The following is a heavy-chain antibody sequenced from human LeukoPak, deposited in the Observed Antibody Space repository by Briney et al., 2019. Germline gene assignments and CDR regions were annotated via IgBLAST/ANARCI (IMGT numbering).Heavy chain of an antibody. Sequence: SETLSLTCTVSGGSISSSSYYWGWIRQPPGKGLEWIGSIYYSGSTYYNPSLKSRVTISVDTSKNQFSLKLSSVTAADTAVYYCARGSGAFDVWGQGTLVIVSS. CDR2: IYYSGST. CDR1: GGSISSSSYY. D-gene: IGHD3-10*01. V-gene: IGHV4-39*07. CDR3: ARGSGAFDV. J-gene: IGHJ3*01.